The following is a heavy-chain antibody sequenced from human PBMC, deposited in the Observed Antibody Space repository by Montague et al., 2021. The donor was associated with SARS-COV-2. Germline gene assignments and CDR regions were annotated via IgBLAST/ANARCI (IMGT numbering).Heavy chain of an antibody. J-gene: IGHJ4*02. V-gene: IGHV3-7*01. CDR2: INYDGSET. CDR3: ARNPHRTYFYGSGIYLLNHSFDY. Sequence: SLRLSCAASGFTLYAYWMNWVRRAPGKGLEWVANINYDGSETYYVGSVKGRFTISRDNANNALHLQMNNLRAADTAVYFCARNPHRTYFYGSGIYLLNHSFDYWGPGTLVTVSS. CDR1: GFTLYAYW. D-gene: IGHD3-10*01.